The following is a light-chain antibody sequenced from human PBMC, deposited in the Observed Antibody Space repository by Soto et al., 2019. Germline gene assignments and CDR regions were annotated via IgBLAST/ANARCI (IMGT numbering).Light chain of an antibody. CDR3: CSFAGSFSYV. CDR1: SSDVGRYDY. J-gene: IGLJ2*01. CDR2: DVT. V-gene: IGLV2-11*01. Sequence: QSALTQPRSVSGSPGQSVTTSCTGTSSDVGRYDYVSWYQQHPGKAPKLIIYDVTERPAGVPDRFSGSKSGNTASLTISGLQAEDEADYSCCSFAGSFSYVFGGGTKLTVL.